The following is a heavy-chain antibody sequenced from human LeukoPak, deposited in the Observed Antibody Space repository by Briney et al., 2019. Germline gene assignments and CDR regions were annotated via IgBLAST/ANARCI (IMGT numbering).Heavy chain of an antibody. CDR1: GYTFTGYY. V-gene: IGHV1-2*06. J-gene: IGHJ4*02. CDR3: ARGYDSSGYCYY. D-gene: IGHD3-22*01. Sequence: ASVKVSCKASGYTFTGYYMHWVRQAPGQGLEWMGRINPNSGGTNYAQKFQGRVTMTRDTSISTAYMELSRLRSDDTAVYYYARGYDSSGYCYYWGQGTLVTVSS. CDR2: INPNSGGT.